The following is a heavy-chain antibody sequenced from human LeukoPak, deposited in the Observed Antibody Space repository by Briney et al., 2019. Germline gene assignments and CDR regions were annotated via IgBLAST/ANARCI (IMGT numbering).Heavy chain of an antibody. CDR2: ISYDGSNK. Sequence: PGGSLRLSCAASGFTFSSYAMHWVRQAPGKGLEWVAVISYDGSNKYYADSVKGRFTISRDNSKNTLYLQMNSLGAEDTAVYYCARDHSSSWSAFDYWGQGTLVTVSS. V-gene: IGHV3-30-3*01. J-gene: IGHJ4*02. CDR1: GFTFSSYA. D-gene: IGHD6-13*01. CDR3: ARDHSSSWSAFDY.